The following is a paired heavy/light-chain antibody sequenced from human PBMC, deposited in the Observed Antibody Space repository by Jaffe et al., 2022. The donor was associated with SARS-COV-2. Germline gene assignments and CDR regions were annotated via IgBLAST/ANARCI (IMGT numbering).Heavy chain of an antibody. CDR2: IGDGDP. J-gene: IGHJ3*01. D-gene: IGHD2-8*01. V-gene: IGHV3-23*01. CDR1: GFTFSIHA. CDR3: TKDQFPGNGRFDAFDV. Sequence: EVQLLESGGGLVQPGGSLRLSCAASGFTFSIHAMTWVRQAPEKGLEWVSSIGDGDPYYADSVKGRFTVSRDNSKNTLYLQMNSLRAEDSALYFCTKDQFPGNGRFDAFDVWGQGTMVTVSS.
Light chain of an antibody. CDR1: QSINTY. CDR2: TAS. Sequence: DIQMTQSPSSLSASVGDKVTFSCRASQSINTYLTWYQQKPGKAPKLLIYTASSLQSGVPSRFSGSGSGTDFTLTISSLQPEDFATYYCQQSYSFPLTFGQGTKVEIK. J-gene: IGKJ1*01. V-gene: IGKV1-39*01. CDR3: QQSYSFPLT.